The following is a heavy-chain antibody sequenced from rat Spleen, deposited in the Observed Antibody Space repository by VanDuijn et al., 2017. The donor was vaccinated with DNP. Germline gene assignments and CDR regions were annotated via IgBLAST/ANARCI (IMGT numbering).Heavy chain of an antibody. J-gene: IGHJ3*01. V-gene: IGHV5S10*01. CDR1: GFTFSDYN. D-gene: IGHD1-6*01. Sequence: EVQLVESGGGLVQPGRSLKLSCTASGFTFSDYNMAWVRQAPKKGLEWVATIIYDDSRTYYRDSVKGRFTISRDNAKSTLYRQRDSLRSEDTATDYWATLGCSTDYDDEDWGAYWGQGTRVT. CDR2: IIYDDSRT. CDR3: ATLGCSTDYDDEDWGAY.